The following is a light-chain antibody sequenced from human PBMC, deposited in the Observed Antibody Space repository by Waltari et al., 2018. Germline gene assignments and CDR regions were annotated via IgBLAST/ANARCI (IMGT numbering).Light chain of an antibody. CDR3: QQRSNWPLT. CDR1: QSVSSY. J-gene: IGKJ4*01. CDR2: DAS. V-gene: IGKV3-11*01. Sequence: EIELTQTPDTMSLSTEKRENLTYRASQSVSSYLAWYQQKPGQAPRLLIYDASNRATGIPARFSGSGSGTDFTLTISSLEPEDFAVYYCQQRSNWPLTFGGGTKVEIK.